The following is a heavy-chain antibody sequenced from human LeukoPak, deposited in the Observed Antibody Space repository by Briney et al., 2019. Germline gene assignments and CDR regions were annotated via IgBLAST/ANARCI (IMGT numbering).Heavy chain of an antibody. V-gene: IGHV3-30*02. CDR1: GLTFSSYG. D-gene: IGHD4-11*01. Sequence: PGGSLRLSCAASGLTFSSYGMHWVRQAPGKGLEWVAFIRYDGSNKYYADSVKGRFTISRDNSKNTLYLQMNSLRAEDTAVYYCAKDGGYTVTTDAFDIWGQGTMVTVSS. CDR2: IRYDGSNK. J-gene: IGHJ3*02. CDR3: AKDGGYTVTTDAFDI.